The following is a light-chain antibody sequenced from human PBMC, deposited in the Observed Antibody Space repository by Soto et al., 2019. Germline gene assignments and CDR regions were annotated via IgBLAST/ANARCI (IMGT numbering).Light chain of an antibody. V-gene: IGKV1-5*03. CDR1: QSISNW. CDR2: KAS. J-gene: IGKJ1*01. CDR3: QQYDNYSPVT. Sequence: DIQMTQSPSTLSASVGDRVTITCRASQSISNWLAWYQQKPGKAPKLLIYKASTLESGVPSRFSGSGSGTEFTLTISSLQPDDFATYYCQQYDNYSPVTFGQGTKVEIK.